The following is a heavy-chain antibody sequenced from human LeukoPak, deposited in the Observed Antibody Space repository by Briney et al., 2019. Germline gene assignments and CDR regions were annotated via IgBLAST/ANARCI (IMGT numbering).Heavy chain of an antibody. CDR3: ATTGDAFKI. D-gene: IGHD4-17*01. CDR1: GYTFNNYG. J-gene: IGHJ3*02. V-gene: IGHV1-18*04. CDR2: ISTYNGNT. Sequence: ASVKVSCKASGYTFNNYGVSWVRQAPGQGLEWMGWISTYNGNTNYAQRLQDRVTITTDTSTSTVYMELRSLSSDDTAMYYCATTGDAFKIWGQGTMVAVSS.